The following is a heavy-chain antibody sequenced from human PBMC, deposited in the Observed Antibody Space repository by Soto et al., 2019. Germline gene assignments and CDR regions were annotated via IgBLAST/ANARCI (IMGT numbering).Heavy chain of an antibody. CDR3: CRPGYSNYDSDY. CDR1: GFTLSGSV. Sequence: EVQLVESGGGLVQPGGSLKLSSPASGFTLSGSVIYWVLQPSGKELERVGRIRSRSNGYATAYAASVRGRFTTSRDYSRNTAYLQMNSLKTEDTAVYYCCRPGYSNYDSDYWGQGTLVTVSS. V-gene: IGHV3-73*02. CDR2: IRSRSNGYAT. D-gene: IGHD5-12*01. J-gene: IGHJ4*02.